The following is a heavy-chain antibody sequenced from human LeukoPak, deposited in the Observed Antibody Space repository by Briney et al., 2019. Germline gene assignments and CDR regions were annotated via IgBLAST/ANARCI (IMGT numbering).Heavy chain of an antibody. CDR1: GGSIRYYY. Sequence: SETLSLTCTVSGGSIRYYYWSWIRQPTGKGLEWIGYISYSGSTNYNPSLKSRATISLDTSKNRFSLKLSSVTAADTAVYYCARGGGSSTWPQPHDYWGQGTLVTVSS. CDR3: ARGGGSSTWPQPHDY. CDR2: ISYSGST. D-gene: IGHD2-2*01. J-gene: IGHJ4*02. V-gene: IGHV4-59*01.